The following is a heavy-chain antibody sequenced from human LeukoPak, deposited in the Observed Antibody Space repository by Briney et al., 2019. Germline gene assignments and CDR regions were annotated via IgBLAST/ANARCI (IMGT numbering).Heavy chain of an antibody. CDR1: GGSFSGYY. J-gene: IGHJ3*02. V-gene: IGHV4-34*01. CDR3: ARGAIFDI. CDR2: INHSGST. Sequence: SGTLSLTCAVYGGSFSGYYWSWIRQPPGKGLEWIGEINHSGSTNYNPSLKSRVTISVDTSKNQFSLKLSSVTAADTAVYYCARGAIFDIWGQGTMVTVSS.